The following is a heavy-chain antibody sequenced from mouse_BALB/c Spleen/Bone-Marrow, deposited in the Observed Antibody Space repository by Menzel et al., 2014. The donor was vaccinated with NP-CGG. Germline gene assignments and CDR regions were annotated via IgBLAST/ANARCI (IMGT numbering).Heavy chain of an antibody. CDR2: IYPGDGST. J-gene: IGHJ3*01. V-gene: IGHV1S56*01. Sequence: VQLQQSGPELVKPGALVQISCKASGYTFTSYDINWVKQRPGQGLVWLGWIYPGDGSTKYNEKFKVQATLPADKSSSTANMQLSSLTSENSAGYFCARGEEPYYGYGFAYWGQGTLVTVSA. CDR3: ARGEEPYYGYGFAY. CDR1: GYTFTSYD. D-gene: IGHD1-2*01.